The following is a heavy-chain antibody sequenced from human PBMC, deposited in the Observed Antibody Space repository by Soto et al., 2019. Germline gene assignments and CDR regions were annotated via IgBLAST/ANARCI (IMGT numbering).Heavy chain of an antibody. CDR1: GFTFSSYA. J-gene: IGHJ4*02. CDR2: ISGSGGST. Sequence: EVQLLESGGGLVQPGGSLRLSCAASGFTFSSYAMTWVHQAPGKGLEWVSAISGSGGSTYYADSVKGRFTISRDNSRNTLYLQMNSLRAEDTAIYYCAKGPAPHEWELIYFDYWGQGTLVTVSS. V-gene: IGHV3-23*01. D-gene: IGHD1-26*01. CDR3: AKGPAPHEWELIYFDY.